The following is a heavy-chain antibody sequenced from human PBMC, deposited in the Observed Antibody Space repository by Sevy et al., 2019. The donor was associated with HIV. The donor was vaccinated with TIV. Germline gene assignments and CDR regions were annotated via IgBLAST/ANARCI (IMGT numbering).Heavy chain of an antibody. CDR3: ARGSCSSTSCYYVDVLWYYGMDV. D-gene: IGHD2-2*01. J-gene: IGHJ6*02. V-gene: IGHV3-13*01. CDR2: IGTAGDT. Sequence: EGSLRLSCAASGFTFSSYDMHWVRQATGKGLEWVSAIGTAGDTYYPGSVKGRFTISRENAKNSLYLQMNSLRAGDTAVYYCARGSCSSTSCYYVDVLWYYGMDVWGQGTTVTVSS. CDR1: GFTFSSYD.